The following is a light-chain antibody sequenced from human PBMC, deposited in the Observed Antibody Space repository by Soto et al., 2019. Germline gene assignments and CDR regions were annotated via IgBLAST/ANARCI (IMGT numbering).Light chain of an antibody. J-gene: IGKJ5*01. CDR2: AIS. CDR1: QDISRY. V-gene: IGKV1-9*01. CDR3: QQLTSYSIT. Sequence: DIQLTQSPSFLSASVGDRVTITCRARQDISRYLAWYQQKSGKAPKLLIYAISTLQSGVPSRFSGRGSGTEFTLPISSLQPEFFATYFCQQLTSYSITFGQFTRLE.